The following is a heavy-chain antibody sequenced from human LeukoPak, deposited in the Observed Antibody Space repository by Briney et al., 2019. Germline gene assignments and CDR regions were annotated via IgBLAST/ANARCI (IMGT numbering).Heavy chain of an antibody. D-gene: IGHD3-16*01. J-gene: IGHJ4*02. CDR2: IIPILGIA. V-gene: IGHV1-69*02. CDR1: GGTFSSYT. CDR3: AAHARLGDSRLDY. Sequence: ASVKVSCKASGGTFSSYTISWVRQAPRQGLEWMGRIIPILGIANYAQKFQGRVTITADKSTSTAYMELSSLRSEDTAVYYCAAHARLGDSRLDYWGQGTLVTVSS.